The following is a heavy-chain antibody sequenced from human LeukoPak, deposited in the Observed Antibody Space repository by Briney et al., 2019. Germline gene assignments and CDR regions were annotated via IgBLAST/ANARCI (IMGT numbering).Heavy chain of an antibody. CDR3: ARDQSTGYYYGSGTFDY. D-gene: IGHD3-10*01. CDR1: GFTFDDYA. CDR2: ISWNSGSI. J-gene: IGHJ4*02. Sequence: SGGFLRLSCAASGFTFDDYAMHWVRQAPGKGLEWVSGISWNSGSIGYADSVKGRFTISRDNAKNSLYLQMNSLRAEDTAVYYCARDQSTGYYYGSGTFDYRGQGTLVTVSS. V-gene: IGHV3-9*01.